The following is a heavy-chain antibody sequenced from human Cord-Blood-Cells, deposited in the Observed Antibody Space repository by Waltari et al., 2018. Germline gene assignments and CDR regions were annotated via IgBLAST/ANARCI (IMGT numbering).Heavy chain of an antibody. J-gene: IGHJ3*02. D-gene: IGHD3-10*01. CDR1: GGSFSGYY. CDR2: SNHSGST. Sequence: QVQLQQWGAGLLKPSETLSLTCAVYGGSFSGYYWSWIRQPPGKGLEWFGKSNHSGSTNYNPSLKSRVTISVDTSKNQFSLKLSSVTAADTAVYYCARKTIGELAFDIWGQGTMVTVSS. CDR3: ARKTIGELAFDI. V-gene: IGHV4-34*01.